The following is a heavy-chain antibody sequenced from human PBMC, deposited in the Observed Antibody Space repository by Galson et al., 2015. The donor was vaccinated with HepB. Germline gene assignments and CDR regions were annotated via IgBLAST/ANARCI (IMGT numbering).Heavy chain of an antibody. CDR2: ISAYNGNT. V-gene: IGHV1-18*01. CDR1: GYTFTSYG. Sequence: SVKVSCKASGYTFTSYGISWVRQAPGQGLEWMGWISAYNGNTNYAQKLQGRVTMTTDTSTSTAYMELRSLRSDDTAVYYCARDGKGGFLEWLTPDYYYYYGMDVWGQGTTVTVSS. CDR3: ARDGKGGFLEWLTPDYYYYYGMDV. D-gene: IGHD3-3*01. J-gene: IGHJ6*02.